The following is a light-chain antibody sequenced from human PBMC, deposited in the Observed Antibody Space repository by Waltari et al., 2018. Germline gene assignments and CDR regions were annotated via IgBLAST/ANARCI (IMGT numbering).Light chain of an antibody. CDR2: YAS. V-gene: IGKV1-16*01. CDR1: QGISSY. Sequence: DIQMTQSPSSLSASVGDTVTITCRASQGISSYLAWYQQKPGKAPKPLIYYASNLESGVPSRFSGSGSGTEFTLTISSLQPEDFATYYCQQYNSAPIFTFGPGTKLDIK. J-gene: IGKJ3*01. CDR3: QQYNSAPIFT.